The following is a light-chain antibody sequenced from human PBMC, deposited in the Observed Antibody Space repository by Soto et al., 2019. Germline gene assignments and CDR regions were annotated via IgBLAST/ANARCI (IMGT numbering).Light chain of an antibody. CDR1: QSVRNY. CDR3: QQRSKMPLT. V-gene: IGKV3-11*01. CDR2: DAS. J-gene: IGKJ1*01. Sequence: DIFLTQSPATLSLYPVETATLSCRASQSVRNYLAWYQQKPGQAPRLLIYDASNRATGIPARFSGTGSETDFTLTISSLEPEDFAIYYCQQRSKMPLTFGHGTKVDIK.